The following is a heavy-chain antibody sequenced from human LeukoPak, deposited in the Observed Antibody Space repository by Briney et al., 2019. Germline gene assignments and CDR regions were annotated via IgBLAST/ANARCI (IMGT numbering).Heavy chain of an antibody. CDR3: TRDQDAGYALGH. Sequence: GGSLRLSCEASGFNLNDYYMSWICQAPGKGLEWVAYMTSYGSGKYSDSVKGRFTISRDAASKSLYLQMNSLRVEDTAVYYCTRDQDAGYALGHWGQGTLVTVTS. CDR1: GFNLNDYY. J-gene: IGHJ4*02. CDR2: MTSYGSG. V-gene: IGHV3-11*01. D-gene: IGHD5-18*01.